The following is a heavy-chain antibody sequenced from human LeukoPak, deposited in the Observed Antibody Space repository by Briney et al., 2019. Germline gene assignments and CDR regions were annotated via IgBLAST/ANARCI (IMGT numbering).Heavy chain of an antibody. J-gene: IGHJ5*02. V-gene: IGHV4-4*07. Sequence: PSETLSLTCTVSGGSISSYFWSWIRLPAGKGLEWIGRILSSGSTNYNPSLKGRVTMSVDTSKNQFYLNLSSVTAADTAMYYCVAYRGDNWFDPWGQGTLVTVSS. CDR2: ILSSGST. CDR1: GGSISSYF. D-gene: IGHD3-16*02. CDR3: VAYRGDNWFDP.